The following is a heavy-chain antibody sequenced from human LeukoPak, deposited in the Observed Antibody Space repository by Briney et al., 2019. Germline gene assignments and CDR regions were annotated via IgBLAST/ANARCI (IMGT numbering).Heavy chain of an antibody. D-gene: IGHD3-16*01. Sequence: GASVKVSCKASGYTFSSYYMHWVRQAPGQGLEWVGWINPKNGGANYAPSFQGRVTMTRDRSISTVYMELTRLTSDDTAVFYCARASFWESPINWFDPWGQGTLVTVSS. V-gene: IGHV1-2*07. CDR2: INPKNGGA. CDR1: GYTFSSYY. J-gene: IGHJ5*02. CDR3: ARASFWESPINWFDP.